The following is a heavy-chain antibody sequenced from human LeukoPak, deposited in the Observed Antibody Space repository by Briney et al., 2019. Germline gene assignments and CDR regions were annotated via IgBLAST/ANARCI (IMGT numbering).Heavy chain of an antibody. D-gene: IGHD4-17*01. CDR3: ASKSTDHGELRFDY. Sequence: SETLSLTCTLSGDSTNTYFWGWIRQSPGKGLEWIGYIYYTGTTNYSPSLKSRVTISVDTSKNQFSLKVNSVTAADTGVYYCASKSTDHGELRFDYWGQGTLVTVSS. CDR2: IYYTGTT. J-gene: IGHJ4*02. V-gene: IGHV4-59*01. CDR1: GDSTNTYF.